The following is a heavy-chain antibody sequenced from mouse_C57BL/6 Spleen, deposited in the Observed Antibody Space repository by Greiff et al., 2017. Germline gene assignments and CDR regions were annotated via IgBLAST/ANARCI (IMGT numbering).Heavy chain of an antibody. Sequence: VQLQQPGAELVMPGASVKLSCKASGYTFTSYWMNWVKQRPGQGLEWIGEIDPSDSYTNYTQKFKGKSTLTVDKSSSTAYMQLSSLASEDSAVYYCASVVDAMDYWGQGTSVTVSS. CDR3: ASVVDAMDY. V-gene: IGHV1-69*01. D-gene: IGHD1-1*01. J-gene: IGHJ4*01. CDR2: IDPSDSYT. CDR1: GYTFTSYW.